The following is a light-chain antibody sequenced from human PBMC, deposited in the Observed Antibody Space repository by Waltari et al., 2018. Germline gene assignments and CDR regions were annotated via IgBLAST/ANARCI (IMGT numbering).Light chain of an antibody. J-gene: IGLJ1*01. Sequence: QSALTQPPSASGSPGQSVTISCTGTSSDVGGYNYVSWYQQLPGKAPKLIITDVYKRPSGVPDRFSGSKSGNTASLTVSGLQAEDEADYFCRSYAGDNGYFFGTGTRVTVL. CDR1: SSDVGGYNY. CDR3: RSYAGDNGYF. V-gene: IGLV2-8*01. CDR2: DVY.